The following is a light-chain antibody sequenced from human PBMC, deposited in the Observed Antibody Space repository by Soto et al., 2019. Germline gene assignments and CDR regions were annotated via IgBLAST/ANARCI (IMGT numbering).Light chain of an antibody. V-gene: IGKV1-5*01. CDR1: QSISSW. CDR2: DAS. CDR3: QQYNSYSWT. Sequence: DIQMTQSPSTLSASVGDRVTITCRASQSISSWLAWYQQKPGKAPKLLIYDASSLESGVPSRFSGSGSGTEFTLTISSLHPYDFATYYCQQYNSYSWTFGQGTKVEIK. J-gene: IGKJ1*01.